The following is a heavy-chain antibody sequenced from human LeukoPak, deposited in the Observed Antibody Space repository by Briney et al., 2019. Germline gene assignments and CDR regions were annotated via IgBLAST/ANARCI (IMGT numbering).Heavy chain of an antibody. J-gene: IGHJ4*02. V-gene: IGHV1-46*03. D-gene: IGHD5-18*01. CDR2: INPSGGST. CDR1: QYSFPRKY. CDR3: AGGQLWVFDY. Sequence: SQYSFPRKYIHWLHPPPAREPAWMGIINPSGGSTSYPQKFQGRFTMTRDTSTSTVYMELSSLKSEDTAVYYCAGGQLWVFDYWGQGTLVTVSS.